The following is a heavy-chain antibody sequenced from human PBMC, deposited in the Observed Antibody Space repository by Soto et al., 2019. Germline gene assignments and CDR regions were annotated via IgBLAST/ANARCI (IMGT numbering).Heavy chain of an antibody. V-gene: IGHV3-21*01. CDR2: ISSSSSYI. J-gene: IGHJ4*02. D-gene: IGHD2-21*01. CDR3: ARAKAPGGDPEVDDY. Sequence: EVQLVESGGGLVKPGGSLRLSCAASGFTFSSYSMNWVRQAPGNGLEWVSSISSSSSYIYYADSVKVRFTISRDNAKNSLYLQMNSMRAEDTAVYYCARAKAPGGDPEVDDYWGQGTLVTVSS. CDR1: GFTFSSYS.